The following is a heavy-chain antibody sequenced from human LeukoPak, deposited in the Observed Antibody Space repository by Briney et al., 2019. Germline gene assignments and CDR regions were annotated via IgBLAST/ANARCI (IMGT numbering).Heavy chain of an antibody. CDR1: GYSFSTRW. Sequence: GESLKISCKASGYSFSTRWIAWVRQMPGKGLEWMGNIHPADSDTRYSPSFQGQVTISADKSISTAYLQWSSLKASDTAMYYCARRPLGWSLLTGDYNWFDPWGQGTLVTVSS. J-gene: IGHJ5*02. D-gene: IGHD3-9*01. V-gene: IGHV5-51*01. CDR3: ARRPLGWSLLTGDYNWFDP. CDR2: IHPADSDT.